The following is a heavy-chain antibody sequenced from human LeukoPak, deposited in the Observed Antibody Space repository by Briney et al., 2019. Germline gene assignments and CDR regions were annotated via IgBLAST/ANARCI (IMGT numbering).Heavy chain of an antibody. Sequence: SETLSLTCAVSGDSISRYYWSWIRLLPGKGLEWIAYIYYSGGTNYNPSLKSRVTISLDTSKNQFSLRLSSVTAADTAMYYCARHGDFGDTDAFDIWGQGTMVTVSS. V-gene: IGHV4-59*08. D-gene: IGHD3-16*01. J-gene: IGHJ3*02. CDR3: ARHGDFGDTDAFDI. CDR2: IYYSGGT. CDR1: GDSISRYY.